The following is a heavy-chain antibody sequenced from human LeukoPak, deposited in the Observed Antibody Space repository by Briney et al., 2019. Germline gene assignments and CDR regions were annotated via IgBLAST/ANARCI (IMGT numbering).Heavy chain of an antibody. CDR2: ISWNSGSI. D-gene: IGHD6-19*01. CDR3: AKDGGSGWYYFDY. CDR1: GFTFDDYA. V-gene: IGHV3-9*01. Sequence: GRSLRLSCAASGFTFDDYAMHWVRQAPGKGLEWVSGISWNSGSIGYADSVKGRFTISRDNAKNSLYLQMNSLRAEDTALYYCAKDGGSGWYYFDYWGQGTLVTVSP. J-gene: IGHJ4*02.